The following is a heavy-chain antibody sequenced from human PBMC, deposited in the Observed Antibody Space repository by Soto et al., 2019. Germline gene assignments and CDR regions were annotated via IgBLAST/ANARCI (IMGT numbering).Heavy chain of an antibody. CDR2: IYYSGST. J-gene: IGHJ4*02. V-gene: IGHV4-59*01. CDR1: GGSISSYY. CDR3: ARAYYYSGCYYLDY. Sequence: PSETLSLTCTVSGGSISSYYWSWIRQPPGKGLEWIGYIYYSGSTNCNPSLKSRVTISVDTSKNQFFLKLSSVTAADTAVYYCARAYYYSGCYYLDYWGQGTVVTVSS. D-gene: IGHD3-22*01.